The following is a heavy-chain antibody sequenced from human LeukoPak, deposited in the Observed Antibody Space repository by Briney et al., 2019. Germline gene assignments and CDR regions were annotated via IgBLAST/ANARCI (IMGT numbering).Heavy chain of an antibody. V-gene: IGHV1-2*02. Sequence: GASVKVSCKASGYTFTGYYMHWVRQAPGQGLEWMGWINLNSGGTNYAQKFQGRVTMTRDTSISTAYMELSRLRSDDTAVYYCARYSGSYQEGAFDIWGQGTMVAVSS. D-gene: IGHD1-26*01. CDR1: GYTFTGYY. J-gene: IGHJ3*02. CDR3: ARYSGSYQEGAFDI. CDR2: INLNSGGT.